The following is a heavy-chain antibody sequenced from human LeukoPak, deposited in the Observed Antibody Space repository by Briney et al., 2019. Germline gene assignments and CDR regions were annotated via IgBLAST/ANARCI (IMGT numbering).Heavy chain of an antibody. J-gene: IGHJ4*02. CDR2: INHSGST. V-gene: IGHV4-34*03. Sequence: PSETLSLTCAVYGGSFSGYYWSWIRQPPGKGLEWIGEINHSGSTNYNPSLKSRVTISVDTSKNQFSLRLSSLTAADTAVYYCSSGSYYLPSNWGQGILVTVSS. CDR1: GGSFSGYY. CDR3: SSGSYYLPSN. D-gene: IGHD3-10*01.